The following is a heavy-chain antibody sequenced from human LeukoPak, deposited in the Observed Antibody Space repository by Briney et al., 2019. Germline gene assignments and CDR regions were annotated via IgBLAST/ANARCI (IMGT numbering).Heavy chain of an antibody. D-gene: IGHD2-2*02. CDR1: GFTFSSYA. V-gene: IGHV3-23*01. CDR3: ARLGYCSSISCYTQYFQH. Sequence: GGSLRLSCAASGFTFSSYAMSWVRQAPGKGLEWVSAISGSGGSTYYADSVKGRFTISRDNSKNTLYLQMNSLRAEDTAVYYCARLGYCSSISCYTQYFQHWGQGTLVTVSS. CDR2: ISGSGGST. J-gene: IGHJ1*01.